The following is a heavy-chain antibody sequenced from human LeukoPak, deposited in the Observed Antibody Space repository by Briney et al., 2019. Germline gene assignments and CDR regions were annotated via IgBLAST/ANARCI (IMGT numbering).Heavy chain of an antibody. CDR2: IHTSGST. V-gene: IGHV4-4*07. CDR3: AKDWGFGELIGAFDI. J-gene: IGHJ3*02. Sequence: PSETLSLTCTVSGGSISSYYWTWSRQPAGKGLEWIGRIHTSGSTNYNPSLKSRVTMSLDTSKNQFSLNLSSVTAADTAVYYCAKDWGFGELIGAFDIWGQGTMVTVSS. CDR1: GGSISSYY. D-gene: IGHD3-10*01.